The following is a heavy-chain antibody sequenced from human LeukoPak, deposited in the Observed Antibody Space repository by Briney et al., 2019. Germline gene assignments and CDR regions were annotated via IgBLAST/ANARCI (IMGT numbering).Heavy chain of an antibody. D-gene: IGHD6-19*01. CDR2: IYYSGST. CDR1: GGSFSSSSYY. J-gene: IGHJ5*02. CDR3: ARLSEDEPWWAVAGRTFDNNWFDP. Sequence: PSETLSLTCTVSGGSFSSSSYYWSWIRQPPGKGLEWIGYIYYSGSTNYNPSLKSRVTISVDTSKNQFSLKLSSVTAADTAVYYCARLSEDEPWWAVAGRTFDNNWFDPWGQGTLVTVSS. V-gene: IGHV4-61*01.